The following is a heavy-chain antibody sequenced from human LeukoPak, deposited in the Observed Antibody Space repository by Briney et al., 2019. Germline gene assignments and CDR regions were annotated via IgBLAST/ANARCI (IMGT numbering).Heavy chain of an antibody. J-gene: IGHJ4*02. D-gene: IGHD6-19*01. CDR1: GFTFSSYS. V-gene: IGHV3-21*01. CDR2: ISSSSSYI. Sequence: GGSLRLSCAASGFTFSSYSMNWVRQAPGKGLEWVSSISSSSSYIYYADSVKGRFTISRDNAKNSLYLQMNSLRAEDTAVYYCARVSFSSGWYVWSYWGQGTLVTVSS. CDR3: ARVSFSSGWYVWSY.